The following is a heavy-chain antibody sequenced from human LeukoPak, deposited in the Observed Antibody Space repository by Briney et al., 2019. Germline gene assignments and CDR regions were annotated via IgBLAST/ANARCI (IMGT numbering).Heavy chain of an antibody. D-gene: IGHD3-22*01. CDR3: ARADLPHYYDSSGYTIDY. Sequence: PGGSLRLSCAASGFTFSSYGMHWVRQAPGKGLEWVAVIWYDGSNKYYADSVKGRFTISRDNSKNTLYLQMNSLRAEDTAVYYCARADLPHYYDSSGYTIDYWGQGTLVTVSS. CDR2: IWYDGSNK. CDR1: GFTFSSYG. V-gene: IGHV3-33*01. J-gene: IGHJ4*02.